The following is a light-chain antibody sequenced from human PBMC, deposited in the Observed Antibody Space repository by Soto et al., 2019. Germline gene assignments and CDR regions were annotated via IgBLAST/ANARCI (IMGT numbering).Light chain of an antibody. J-gene: IGKJ2*01. Sequence: DIRMTQSPPTLSASVGDRVTITCRASQTITTWMAWYQQKPGKAPKLLVYDASTLQSGVATRFSGSGSGTEFTLIISGLQPEDSATYYCQQYTNTNNPWMFGQGTMMDIK. CDR1: QTITTW. V-gene: IGKV1-5*01. CDR2: DAS. CDR3: QQYTNTNNPWM.